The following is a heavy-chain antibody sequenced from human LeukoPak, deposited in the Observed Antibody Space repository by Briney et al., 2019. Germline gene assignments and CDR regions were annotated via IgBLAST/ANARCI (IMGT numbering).Heavy chain of an antibody. Sequence: ASVKSSCKASRHTFTSYDINWVRQATGQGREWRGWTNPNSGNTGYAQKFQGRVTMTRNTSISTAYMELSSLRSEDTAVYYCAKVITNGDYYYYMDVWGKGTTVTVSS. CDR2: TNPNSGNT. V-gene: IGHV1-8*01. CDR1: RHTFTSYD. J-gene: IGHJ6*03. CDR3: AKVITNGDYYYYMDV. D-gene: IGHD3-16*01.